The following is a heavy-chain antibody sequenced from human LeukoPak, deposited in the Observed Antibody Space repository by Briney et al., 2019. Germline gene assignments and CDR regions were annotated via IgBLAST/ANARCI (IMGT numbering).Heavy chain of an antibody. J-gene: IGHJ3*02. D-gene: IGHD6-19*01. CDR2: FYYSGSI. Sequence: SETLSLTCTVSDGSISSYYWSWIRQPPGKGLEWIGYFYYSGSIKYNPSLKSRVTISVDTSKNQFSLKLSSVTAADTAVYYCARPYGSAWYGAFHIWGQGTKVTVSS. V-gene: IGHV4-59*08. CDR3: ARPYGSAWYGAFHI. CDR1: DGSISSYY.